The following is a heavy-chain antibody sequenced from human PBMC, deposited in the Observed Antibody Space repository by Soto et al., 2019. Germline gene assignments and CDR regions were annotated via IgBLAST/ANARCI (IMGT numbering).Heavy chain of an antibody. V-gene: IGHV1-3*01. D-gene: IGHD1-26*01. J-gene: IGHJ2*01. CDR1: GYTFTSYA. CDR2: INAGNGNT. CDR3: ARGGSLYWYFDL. Sequence: QVQLVQSGAEVKKPGASVKVSCKASGYTFTSYAMHWVRQAPGQRLEWMGWINAGNGNTKYSQKFQGRVTITRDTAASTAYRGRSSLRSEDPPVYYWARGGSLYWYFDLWGRGTLVTVSS.